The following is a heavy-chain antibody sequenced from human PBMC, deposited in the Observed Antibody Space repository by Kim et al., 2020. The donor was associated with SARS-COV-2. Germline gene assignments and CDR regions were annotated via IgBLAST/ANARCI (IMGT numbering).Heavy chain of an antibody. Sequence: GGSLRLSCAASGFTFDDYAMHWVRQAPGKGLEWVSGISWNSGSIGYADSVKGRFTISRDNAKNSLYLQMNSLRAEDTALYYCAKDKASPHPGPYGDYEFGFDYWGQGTLVTVSS. D-gene: IGHD4-17*01. CDR1: GFTFDDYA. CDR3: AKDKASPHPGPYGDYEFGFDY. J-gene: IGHJ4*02. V-gene: IGHV3-9*01. CDR2: ISWNSGSI.